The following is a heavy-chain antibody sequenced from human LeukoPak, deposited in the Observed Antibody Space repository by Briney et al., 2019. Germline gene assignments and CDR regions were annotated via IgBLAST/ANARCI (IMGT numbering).Heavy chain of an antibody. CDR1: GFTFSSYA. D-gene: IGHD3-22*01. Sequence: QPGRSLRLSCAASGFTFSSYAMHWVRQAPGKGLEWVAVISYDGSNKYYADSVKGRFTISRDNSKNTLYLQMNSLGAEDTAVYYCAREDVHYYDSSGFEGYYYGMDVWGQGTTVTVSS. V-gene: IGHV3-30*04. CDR3: AREDVHYYDSSGFEGYYYGMDV. J-gene: IGHJ6*02. CDR2: ISYDGSNK.